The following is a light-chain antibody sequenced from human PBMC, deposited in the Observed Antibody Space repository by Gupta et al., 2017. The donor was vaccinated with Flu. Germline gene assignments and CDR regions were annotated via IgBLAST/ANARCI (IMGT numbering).Light chain of an antibody. CDR1: SGDVGYYDS. CDR2: DVP. J-gene: IGLJ1*01. V-gene: IGLV2-11*01. Sequence: QSALTQPRSVSGSPGQSVTISCTGTSGDVGYYDSVAWYQQHPDEAHKLVISDVPKSPAVVPDRFSASKSANTASLTISGRPAEDGADYYYWSYAGSDGYVFGTGTKVTVL. CDR3: WSYAGSDGYV.